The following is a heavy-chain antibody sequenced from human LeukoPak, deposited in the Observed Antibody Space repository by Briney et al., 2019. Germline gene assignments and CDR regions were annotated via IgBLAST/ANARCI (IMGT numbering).Heavy chain of an antibody. Sequence: PGGSLRLSCAASGFTFSNAWMSWVRQAPGKGLEWGGRIKSKADGGTTDYAAPVKGRFTISRDDSKNTLYLQMNSLKTEDTAVYHCARLDFWSGPIDYWGQGTLVTVSS. V-gene: IGHV3-15*01. D-gene: IGHD3-3*01. J-gene: IGHJ4*02. CDR1: GFTFSNAW. CDR2: IKSKADGGTT. CDR3: ARLDFWSGPIDY.